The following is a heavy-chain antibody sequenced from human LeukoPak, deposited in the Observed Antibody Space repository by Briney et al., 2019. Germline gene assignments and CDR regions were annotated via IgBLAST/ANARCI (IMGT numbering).Heavy chain of an antibody. D-gene: IGHD3-10*01. CDR3: ARQRYGSGTYGFDY. Sequence: SETLSLTCNVSDGSISSRNYYWGWIRQPPGRGLEWIGNIYYTGRTYYNPSLNSRVTISVDTSKNQFSLKLSSVTAADTAVYYCARQRYGSGTYGFDYWGRGTLVTVSS. CDR1: DGSISSRNYY. V-gene: IGHV4-39*01. J-gene: IGHJ4*02. CDR2: IYYTGRT.